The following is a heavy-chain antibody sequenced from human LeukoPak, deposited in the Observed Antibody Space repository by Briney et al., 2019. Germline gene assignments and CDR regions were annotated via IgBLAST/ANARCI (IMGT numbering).Heavy chain of an antibody. CDR3: ARYLGYYDFWSGSWYFDF. CDR2: IYTSGST. CDR1: GGSISSGSYY. J-gene: IGHJ2*01. Sequence: ASETLSLTCTVSGGSISSGSYYWSWIRQPAGKGLEWIGHIYTSGSTNYNPSLKSRVTISVDTSKNQFSLKLSSVTAADTAVYYCARYLGYYDFWSGSWYFDFWGRGTLVTVSS. V-gene: IGHV4-61*09. D-gene: IGHD3-3*01.